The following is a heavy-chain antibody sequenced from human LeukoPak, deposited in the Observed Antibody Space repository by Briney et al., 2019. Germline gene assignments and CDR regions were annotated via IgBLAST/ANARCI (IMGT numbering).Heavy chain of an antibody. D-gene: IGHD3-10*01. V-gene: IGHV4-61*01. Sequence: SETLSLTCTVSGGSVSSGSYSWSWIRQPPGKGLEWIGYIYYSGSTNYNPSLKSRVTISVDTSKNQFSLKLSSVTAADTAVYYCARYQMVRGLENWFDPWGQGTLVTVSS. CDR3: ARYQMVRGLENWFDP. CDR2: IYYSGST. J-gene: IGHJ5*02. CDR1: GGSVSSGSYS.